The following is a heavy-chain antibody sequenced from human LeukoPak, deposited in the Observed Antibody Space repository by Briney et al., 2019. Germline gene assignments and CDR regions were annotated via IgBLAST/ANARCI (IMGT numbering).Heavy chain of an antibody. J-gene: IGHJ6*03. D-gene: IGHD6-13*01. Sequence: ASVKVSCKASGYTFTSYDINWVRQATGQGLEWMGWMNPNSGNTGYAQKFQGRVTMTRNTSISTAYMELSSLRAEDTAVYYCARDKGSSQYYYYYMDVWGKGTTVTVSS. CDR3: ARDKGSSQYYYYYMDV. CDR1: GYTFTSYD. CDR2: MNPNSGNT. V-gene: IGHV1-8*01.